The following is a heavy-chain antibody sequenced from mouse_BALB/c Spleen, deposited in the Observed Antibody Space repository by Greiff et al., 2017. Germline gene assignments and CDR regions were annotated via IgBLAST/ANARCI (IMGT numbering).Heavy chain of an antibody. CDR1: GYTFTSYW. D-gene: IGHD2-2*01. CDR2: INPGNSDT. V-gene: IGHV1-5*01. J-gene: IGHJ1*01. CDR3: TRRAPSGNDGYFDV. Sequence: EVQLQQSGTVLARPGASVKMSCKASGYTFTSYWMHWVKQRPGQGLEWIGAINPGNSDTSYNQKFKGKAKLTAVTSTSTAYMELSSLTNEDSAVFYVTRRAPSGNDGYFDVWGAGTTVTVSS.